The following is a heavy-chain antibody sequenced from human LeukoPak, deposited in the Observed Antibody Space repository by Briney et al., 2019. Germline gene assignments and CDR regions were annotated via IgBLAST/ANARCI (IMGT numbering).Heavy chain of an antibody. Sequence: AGGSLRLSCAASGFTFSSYEMNWVRQAPGKGLEWVSYISSSGSTIYYADSVKGRFTISRDNAKNSLYLQMNSLRAEDTAVYYCANPISILDAFDIWGQGTMVTVSS. V-gene: IGHV3-48*03. CDR1: GFTFSSYE. CDR2: ISSSGSTI. J-gene: IGHJ3*02. D-gene: IGHD4-11*01. CDR3: ANPISILDAFDI.